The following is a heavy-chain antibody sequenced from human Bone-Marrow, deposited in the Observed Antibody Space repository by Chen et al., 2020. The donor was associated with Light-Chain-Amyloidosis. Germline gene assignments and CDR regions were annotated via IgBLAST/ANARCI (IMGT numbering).Heavy chain of an antibody. CDR1: GFTFSRYW. V-gene: IGHV3-7*01. CDR3: ARLGYSSGWYSYYYYGMDV. Sequence: EVQLVESGGGLVQPGGSLRLSCAASGFTFSRYWMSWVRQAPGKGLEWVANIKQDGSEKYYVDSVKGRFTISRDNAKNSLYLQMNSLRAEDTAVYYCARLGYSSGWYSYYYYGMDVWGQGTTVTVSS. D-gene: IGHD6-19*01. J-gene: IGHJ6*02. CDR2: IKQDGSEK.